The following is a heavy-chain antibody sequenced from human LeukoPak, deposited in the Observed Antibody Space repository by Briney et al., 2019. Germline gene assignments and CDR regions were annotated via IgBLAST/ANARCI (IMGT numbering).Heavy chain of an antibody. CDR2: ISAYSGKT. CDR1: GYSFDKFG. CDR3: VRVGSAYGDPLEFDL. D-gene: IGHD2-21*01. V-gene: IGHV1-18*01. J-gene: IGHJ5*02. Sequence: ASVKVSCKASGYSFDKFGISWVRQAPGQGFEWMGWISAYSGKTDSAQKLQDRVTMTTDNSTSTAYLELRSLRADDTAVYFCVRVGSAYGDPLEFDLWGQGTLVTVSS.